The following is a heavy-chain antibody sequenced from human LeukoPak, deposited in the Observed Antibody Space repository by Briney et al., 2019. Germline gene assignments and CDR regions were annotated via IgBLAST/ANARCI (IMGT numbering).Heavy chain of an antibody. D-gene: IGHD5-24*01. CDR1: TYTFTSYF. J-gene: IGHJ4*02. V-gene: IGHV3-30*04. Sequence: SCKASTYTFTSYFMHWVRQAPGKGLEWVAVISYDGGNKYYADSVKGRFTISRDNSKNTLYLQMNSLRAEDTAVYYCARGDGYGAAPVDYWGQGTLVTVSS. CDR3: ARGDGYGAAPVDY. CDR2: ISYDGGNK.